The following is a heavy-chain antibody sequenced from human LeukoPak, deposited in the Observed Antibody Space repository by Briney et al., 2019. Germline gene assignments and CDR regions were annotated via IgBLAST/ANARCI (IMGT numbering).Heavy chain of an antibody. CDR1: GYSISSGYY. J-gene: IGHJ5*02. Sequence: PSETLSLTCTVSGYSISSGYYWGWIRQPPGKGLEWIGSIYHSGSTYYNPSLKSRVTISVDTSKNQFSLKLSSVTAADTAVYYCARYPFFGVVNWFDPWGQGTLVTVSS. D-gene: IGHD3-3*01. CDR3: ARYPFFGVVNWFDP. CDR2: IYHSGST. V-gene: IGHV4-38-2*02.